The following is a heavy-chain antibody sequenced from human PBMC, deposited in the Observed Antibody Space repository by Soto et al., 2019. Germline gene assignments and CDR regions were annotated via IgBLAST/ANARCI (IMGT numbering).Heavy chain of an antibody. J-gene: IGHJ4*02. CDR2: INAGNGNT. CDR3: ARSSGYYYVDY. Sequence: GGSVKVSCKASGYTFTSYAMHWVRQAPGQRLERMGWINAGNGNTKYSQKFQGRVTITRDTSASTAYMELSSLRSEYTAVYYCARSSGYYYVDYWGQGTLVIVSA. CDR1: GYTFTSYA. V-gene: IGHV1-3*01. D-gene: IGHD3-22*01.